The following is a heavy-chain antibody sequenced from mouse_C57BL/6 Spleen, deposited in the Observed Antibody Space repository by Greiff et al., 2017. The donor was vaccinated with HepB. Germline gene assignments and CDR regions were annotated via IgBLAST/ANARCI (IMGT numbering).Heavy chain of an antibody. V-gene: IGHV1-61*01. CDR3: AIEDDYDDYAMDY. CDR2: IYPSDSET. D-gene: IGHD2-4*01. CDR1: GYTFTSYW. J-gene: IGHJ4*01. Sequence: QVQLQQPGAELVRPGSSVKLSCKASGYTFTSYWMDWVKQRPGQGLEWIGNIYPSDSETHYNQKFKDKATLTVDKSSSTAYMQLSSLTSEDSAVYYCAIEDDYDDYAMDYWGQGTSVTVSS.